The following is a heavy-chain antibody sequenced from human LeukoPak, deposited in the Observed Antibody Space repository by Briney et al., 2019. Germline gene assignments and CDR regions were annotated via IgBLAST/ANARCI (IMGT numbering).Heavy chain of an antibody. CDR2: ISGYNGHT. D-gene: IGHD3-10*01. J-gene: IGHJ4*02. CDR3: ARDLLGSGSYRNY. Sequence: RASVTVSCKDSGYTFTSYGISWVRQAPGQRLEWMGWISGYNGHTNYAEKFQGRVTMTTYTSTSTAYMELRSLRSDDTAVYYCARDLLGSGSYRNYWGQGTLVTVSS. V-gene: IGHV1-18*01. CDR1: GYTFTSYG.